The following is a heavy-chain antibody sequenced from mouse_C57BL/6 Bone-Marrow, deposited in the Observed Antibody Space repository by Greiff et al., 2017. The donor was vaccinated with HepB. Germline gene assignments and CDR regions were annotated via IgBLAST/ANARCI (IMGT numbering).Heavy chain of an antibody. D-gene: IGHD1-1*01. J-gene: IGHJ4*01. CDR1: GYTFTSYG. CDR2: IYPRSGNT. CDR3: ARLFYYYGSSFFYAMDY. V-gene: IGHV1-81*01. Sequence: QVQLQQSGAELARPGASVKLFCKASGYTFTSYGISWVKQRTGQGLEWIGEIYPRSGNTYYNEKFKGKATLTADKSSSTAYMELRSLTSEDSAVYFCARLFYYYGSSFFYAMDYWGQGTSVTVSS.